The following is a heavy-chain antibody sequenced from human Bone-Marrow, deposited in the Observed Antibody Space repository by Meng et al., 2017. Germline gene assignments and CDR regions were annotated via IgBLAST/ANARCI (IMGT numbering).Heavy chain of an antibody. Sequence: QGQLQESGPGLVKPSQTLSLTCTVWGGAISSGDYYCSWIRQPPGKGLEWIGKIYHRGITIYNPSLKSRVTMSVDNSKNQFSLKLNSMTAADTAVYYCARDPTGGEDHQRVWGQGTLVTVSS. J-gene: IGHJ4*02. CDR1: GGAISSGDYY. CDR2: IYHRGIT. D-gene: IGHD1-14*01. V-gene: IGHV4-30-4*01. CDR3: ARDPTGGEDHQRV.